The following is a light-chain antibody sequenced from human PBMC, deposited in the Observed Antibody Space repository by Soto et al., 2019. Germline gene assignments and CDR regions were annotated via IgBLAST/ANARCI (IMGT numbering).Light chain of an antibody. CDR3: CSFARGNTYV. J-gene: IGLJ1*01. V-gene: IGLV2-23*01. CDR2: EGG. CDR1: SSDVGSYNL. Sequence: QSALTQPASVSGSPGQSITLSCTGTSSDVGSYNLVSWYQQHPGKAPKLMISEGGKRPSGVSTRFSGSKSGNTASLTISGLQAEDEADYYFCSFARGNTYVFGTGTKVTVL.